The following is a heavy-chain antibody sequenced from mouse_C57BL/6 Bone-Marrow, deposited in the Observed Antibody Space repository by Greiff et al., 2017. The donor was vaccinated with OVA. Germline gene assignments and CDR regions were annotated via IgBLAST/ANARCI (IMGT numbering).Heavy chain of an antibody. D-gene: IGHD1-1*01. CDR1: GFTFSSYA. V-gene: IGHV5-4*01. J-gene: IGHJ2*01. Sequence: EVQRVESGGGLVKPGGSLKLSCAASGFTFSSYAMSWVRQTPEKRLEWVATISDGGSYTYYPDNVKGRFTISRDNAKNNLYLQMSHLKSEDTAMYYCARDRDRGGSSYGNFDYWGQGTTLTVSS. CDR3: ARDRDRGGSSYGNFDY. CDR2: ISDGGSYT.